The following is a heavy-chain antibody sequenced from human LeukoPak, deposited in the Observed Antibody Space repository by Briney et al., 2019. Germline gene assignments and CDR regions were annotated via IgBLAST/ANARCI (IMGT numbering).Heavy chain of an antibody. D-gene: IGHD3-10*01. Sequence: SETLSLTCTVSGGSISSSSYYWGWIRQPPGKGLEWIGSIYYSGSTYYNPSLKSRVTISVDTSKNQFSLKLSSVTAADTAVYYCARHSITMVRGVIIRGKEKIDYWGQGTLVTVSS. V-gene: IGHV4-39*01. J-gene: IGHJ4*02. CDR3: ARHSITMVRGVIIRGKEKIDY. CDR2: IYYSGST. CDR1: GGSISSSSYY.